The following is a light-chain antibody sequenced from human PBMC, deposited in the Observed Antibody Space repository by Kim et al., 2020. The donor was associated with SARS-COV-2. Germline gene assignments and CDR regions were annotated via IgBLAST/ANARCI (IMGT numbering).Light chain of an antibody. CDR1: LGIASR. CDR3: QQANSFPYT. J-gene: IGKJ2*01. V-gene: IGKV1-12*01. Sequence: DVRMTQSPSSVSASVGDRVTITCRASLGIASRLAWYQHKPGRAPKLLIYAAYTLQTGVPSRFSGSGSGTDFTLTINSLQPEDFATYYCQQANSFPYTFGQGTKLEI. CDR2: AAY.